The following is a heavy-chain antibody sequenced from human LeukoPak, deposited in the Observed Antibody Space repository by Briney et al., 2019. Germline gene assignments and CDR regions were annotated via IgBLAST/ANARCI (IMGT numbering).Heavy chain of an antibody. CDR1: GGTFSSYA. Sequence: SVKVSCKASGGTFSSYAISWVRQAPGQGLEWMGGIIPIFGTANYAQKFQGRVTITADKSTSTAYMELSSLRSEDTAVYYCARAGLLWFGELSWWFDPWGQGTLVTVSS. V-gene: IGHV1-69*06. CDR3: ARAGLLWFGELSWWFDP. J-gene: IGHJ5*02. D-gene: IGHD3-10*01. CDR2: IIPIFGTA.